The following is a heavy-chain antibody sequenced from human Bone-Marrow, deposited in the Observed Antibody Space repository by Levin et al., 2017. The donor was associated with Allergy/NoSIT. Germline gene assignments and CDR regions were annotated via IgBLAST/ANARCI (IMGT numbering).Heavy chain of an antibody. CDR1: GFTFSSYG. Sequence: GESLKISCAASGFTFSSYGMHWVRQAPGKGLEWVAVISYDGSNKYYADSVKGRFTISRDNSKNTLYLQMNSLRAEDTAVYYCAKDYDFWSGYYWYNWFDPWGQGTLVTVSS. V-gene: IGHV3-30*18. D-gene: IGHD3-3*01. CDR3: AKDYDFWSGYYWYNWFDP. J-gene: IGHJ5*02. CDR2: ISYDGSNK.